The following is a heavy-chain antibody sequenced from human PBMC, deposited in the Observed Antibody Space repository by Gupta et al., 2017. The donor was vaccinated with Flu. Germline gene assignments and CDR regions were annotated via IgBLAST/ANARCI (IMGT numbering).Heavy chain of an antibody. J-gene: IGHJ4*02. D-gene: IGHD3-22*01. CDR3: TTEWYYFDNSAY. Sequence: EVQLVESGGGLVKPGGSLRLSCAASGLTFGAAWMSWVRQAPGKGLEWVGRIKSNRNGGTADYAAPVKGRFTISRDDSRSTLYLEMKSLKTEDTAVYYCTTEWYYFDNSAYWGQGTLVTVSS. V-gene: IGHV3-15*01. CDR2: IKSNRNGGTA. CDR1: GLTFGAAW.